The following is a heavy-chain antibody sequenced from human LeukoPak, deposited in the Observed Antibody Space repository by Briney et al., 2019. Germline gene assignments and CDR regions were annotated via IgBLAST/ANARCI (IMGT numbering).Heavy chain of an antibody. CDR3: ARGIAGTYYSNSNWFDP. V-gene: IGHV4-31*03. CDR1: GGSISSGGYY. D-gene: IGHD4-11*01. Sequence: SETLSPTCTVSGGSISSGGYYWSWIRQHPGKGLEWIGYIYYSGSTYYNPSLKSRVTISVDTSKNQFSLKLSSVTAADTAVYYCARGIAGTYYSNSNWFDPWGQGTLVTVSS. CDR2: IYYSGST. J-gene: IGHJ5*02.